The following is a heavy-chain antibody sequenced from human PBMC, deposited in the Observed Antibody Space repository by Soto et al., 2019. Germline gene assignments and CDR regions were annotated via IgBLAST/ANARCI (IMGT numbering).Heavy chain of an antibody. CDR3: ARGVAAAGTGWFDP. CDR2: IIPIFGTA. D-gene: IGHD6-13*01. Sequence: QVQLVQSGAEVKKPGSSVKVSCKASGGTFSSYAISWVRQAPGQGLEWMGGIIPIFGTANYAQKFQGRVTSTADESTSTADMELSRPRSEDTAVYYCARGVAAAGTGWFDPWGQGSLVTVSS. J-gene: IGHJ5*02. V-gene: IGHV1-69*12. CDR1: GGTFSSYA.